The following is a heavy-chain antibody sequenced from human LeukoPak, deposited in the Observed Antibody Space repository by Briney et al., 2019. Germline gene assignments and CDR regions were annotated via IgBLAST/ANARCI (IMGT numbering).Heavy chain of an antibody. CDR2: IWYDGSNK. CDR1: GFTFSSYW. Sequence: GGFLRLSCAASGFTFSSYWMSWVRQAPGKGLEWVALIWYDGSNKYYTDSVKGRLTISRDNSKNTLYLQMNSLRAEDTAIYYCAREGPRGNSQFDYWGQGTLVTVSS. D-gene: IGHD2/OR15-2a*01. V-gene: IGHV3-33*08. CDR3: AREGPRGNSQFDY. J-gene: IGHJ4*02.